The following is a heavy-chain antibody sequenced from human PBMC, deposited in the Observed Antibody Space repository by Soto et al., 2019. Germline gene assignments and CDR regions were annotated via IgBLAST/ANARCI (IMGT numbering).Heavy chain of an antibody. Sequence: PSETLSLTRTVSGGSISRGGYYWSWIRQHPGKGLEWIGYIYYSGSTYYNPSLKSRVTISVDTSKNQFSLKLSSVTAADTAVYYCARETPKPMGYYFDYWGQGTLVTVSS. CDR2: IYYSGST. J-gene: IGHJ4*02. CDR1: GGSISRGGYY. V-gene: IGHV4-31*03. D-gene: IGHD3-16*01. CDR3: ARETPKPMGYYFDY.